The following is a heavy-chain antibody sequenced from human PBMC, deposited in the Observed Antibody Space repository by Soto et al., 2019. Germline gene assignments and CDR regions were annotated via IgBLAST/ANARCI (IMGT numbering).Heavy chain of an antibody. V-gene: IGHV4-59*08. Sequence: QVQLQESGPGLVKPSETLSLTCTVSGGSISSYYWSCIRQPPGKGLEWIGYIYYSGSTNYNPSLKSRGTISIDTTKSQFSLKLSSVTAADTAVYYCARHRSGGYLTRCDYWSQGTLVTVSS. CDR2: IYYSGST. J-gene: IGHJ4*02. CDR3: ARHRSGGYLTRCDY. D-gene: IGHD3-16*02. CDR1: GGSISSYY.